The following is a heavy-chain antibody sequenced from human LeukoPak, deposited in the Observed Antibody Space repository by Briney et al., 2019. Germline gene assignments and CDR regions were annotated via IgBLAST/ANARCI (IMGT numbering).Heavy chain of an antibody. J-gene: IGHJ4*02. CDR1: GGSISSYY. CDR2: IYHSGST. V-gene: IGHV4-59*01. D-gene: IGHD3-9*01. CDR3: ARVPHYDILTGYDYYFDY. Sequence: SETLSLTCTVSGGSISSYYWSWIRQPPGKGLEWIGYIYHSGSTNYNPSLKSRVTISVDTSKNQFSLKLSSVTAADTAVYYCARVPHYDILTGYDYYFDYWGQGTLVTVSS.